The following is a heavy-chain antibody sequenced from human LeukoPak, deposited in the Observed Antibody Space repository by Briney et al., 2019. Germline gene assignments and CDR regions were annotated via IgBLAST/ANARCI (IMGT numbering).Heavy chain of an antibody. V-gene: IGHV3-73*01. D-gene: IGHD4/OR15-4a*01. CDR2: IRSKTNGYAT. Sequence: GGSLRLSCAASGFTFSGSAMHWVRQASGKGLEWVGRIRSKTNGYATAYAASVNGRFTFSRDDSKNTAYLQMNSLKTEDTAVYYYAGAYLDYYGMDVWGQGTTVTVSS. CDR3: AGAYLDYYGMDV. CDR1: GFTFSGSA. J-gene: IGHJ6*02.